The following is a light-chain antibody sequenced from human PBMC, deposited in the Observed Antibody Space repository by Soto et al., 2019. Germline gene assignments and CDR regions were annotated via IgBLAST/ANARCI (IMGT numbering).Light chain of an antibody. CDR2: AAS. CDR3: QKYNSALSIT. Sequence: DIQMTQSPSSQSASVGDRLTIHCRANQGISNYLAWYQQKPGKVPKLLIYAASTLQSGVPSRFSGSGSGTDFTLTISSLQPEDVATYYCQKYNSALSITFGQGTRLEIK. J-gene: IGKJ5*01. CDR1: QGISNY. V-gene: IGKV1-27*01.